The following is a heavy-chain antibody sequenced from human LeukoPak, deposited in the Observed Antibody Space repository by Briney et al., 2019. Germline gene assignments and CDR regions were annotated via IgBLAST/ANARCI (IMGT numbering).Heavy chain of an antibody. J-gene: IGHJ4*02. D-gene: IGHD3-22*01. V-gene: IGHV3-23*01. CDR3: VKDRPPNVFYFDSQPFGR. CDR1: GFTFSSYA. Sequence: GGSLRLSCAASGFTFSSYAMSWVRQAPGRGLGWVAGLSGSGGTTYHSDSVKGRFTVSRDNSKDTLFLHMNSLRDEDTAVYYCVKDRPPNVFYFDSQPFGRWGQGTLVTVSS. CDR2: LSGSGGTT.